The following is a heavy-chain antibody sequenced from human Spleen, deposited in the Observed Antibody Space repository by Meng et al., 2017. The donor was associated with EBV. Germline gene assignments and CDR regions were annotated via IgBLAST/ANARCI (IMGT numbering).Heavy chain of an antibody. J-gene: IGHJ4*02. CDR2: IHYSGRT. D-gene: IGHD3-22*01. CDR3: ARDQGAFYDSSGWSFNY. V-gene: IGHV4-34*01. CDR1: GGSFSGYY. Sequence: QVPLQQWGAGLLKPSETLSLPCAVYGGSFSGYYWSWIRQPPGKGLEWIGYIHYSGRTYHNPSLKSRVTISVDTSKNQFSLKLGSVTAADTAVYYCARDQGAFYDSSGWSFNYWGQGTLVTVSS.